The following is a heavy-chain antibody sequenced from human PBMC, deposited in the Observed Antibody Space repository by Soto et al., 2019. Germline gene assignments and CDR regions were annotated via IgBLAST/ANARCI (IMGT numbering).Heavy chain of an antibody. CDR3: ASSHTLTPGPLN. D-gene: IGHD2-2*02. V-gene: IGHV1-46*01. J-gene: IGHJ3*01. CDR2: INPSGGST. Sequence: ASVKVSCKASVYTFTIYYMHWVRQAPGQGLEWMGIINPSGGSTSYAQKFQGRVTMTRATSTSTVYMELSSLRSDDTAVYYCASSHTLTPGPLNWGQGTMVTVSS. CDR1: VYTFTIYY.